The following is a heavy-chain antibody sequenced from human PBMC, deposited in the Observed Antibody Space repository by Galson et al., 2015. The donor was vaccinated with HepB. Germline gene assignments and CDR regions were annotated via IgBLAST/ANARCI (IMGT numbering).Heavy chain of an antibody. V-gene: IGHV6-1*01. D-gene: IGHD1-7*01. CDR1: GDSVSSNSAA. Sequence: CAISGDSVSSNSAAWNWIRQSPSRGLEWLGRTYYRSKWFNDYAVSVKSRISINADTSKKQISLQLNSVTPEDTSVYYCARVDITGITFGAFDIWGQGTMVTVSS. J-gene: IGHJ3*02. CDR3: ARVDITGITFGAFDI. CDR2: TYYRSKWFN.